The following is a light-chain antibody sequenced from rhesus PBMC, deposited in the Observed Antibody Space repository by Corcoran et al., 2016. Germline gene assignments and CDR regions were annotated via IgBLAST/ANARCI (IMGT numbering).Light chain of an antibody. CDR2: AAS. Sequence: DIQMTQSPSSLSASVGDTVTITCRASQGISSYLNWFQQKPGKAPKLLIYAASSLESGVPSRFSGSGSWTEFPLTISSLQPEDFAAYYCLQHNSYPLTFGGGTKVEIK. CDR3: LQHNSYPLT. CDR1: QGISSY. J-gene: IGKJ4*01. V-gene: IGKV1-28*01.